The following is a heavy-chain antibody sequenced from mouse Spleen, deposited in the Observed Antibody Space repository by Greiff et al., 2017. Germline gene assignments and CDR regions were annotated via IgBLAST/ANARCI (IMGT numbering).Heavy chain of an antibody. D-gene: IGHD1-1*01. V-gene: IGHV5-9*04. CDR2: ISSGGGNT. CDR1: GFTFSSYA. Sequence: EVKVVESGGGLVKLGGSLKLSCAASGFTFSSYAMSWVRQTPEKRLEWVATISSGGGNTYYPDSVKGRFTISRDNAKNTLYLQMSSLKSEDTAMYYCARQGGPYYYGSNWYFDVWGAGTTVTVSS. J-gene: IGHJ1*01. CDR3: ARQGGPYYYGSNWYFDV.